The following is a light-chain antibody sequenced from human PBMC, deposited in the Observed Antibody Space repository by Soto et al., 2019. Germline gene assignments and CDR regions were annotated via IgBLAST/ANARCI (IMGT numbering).Light chain of an antibody. V-gene: IGLV2-8*01. CDR3: SSDAGNYNYV. CDR1: SSDVGGYDH. CDR2: KVT. Sequence: ALTQPPSASGSPGQSVTIPCTGTSSDVGGYDHVSWYQQHPGKAPKLMIYKVTQRPAGVPDRFSGSESGNTASLTVSGLQAEDEADYYCSSDAGNYNYVFGTGTKVTVL. J-gene: IGLJ1*01.